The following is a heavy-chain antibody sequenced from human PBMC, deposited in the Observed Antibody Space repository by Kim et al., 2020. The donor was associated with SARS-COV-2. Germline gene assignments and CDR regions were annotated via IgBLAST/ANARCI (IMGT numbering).Heavy chain of an antibody. CDR2: INPNSGGT. CDR3: ARDRGSGSYYPWFDP. CDR1: GYTFTGYY. D-gene: IGHD3-10*01. V-gene: IGHV1-2*02. Sequence: ASVKVSCKASGYTFTGYYMHWVRQAPGQGLEWMGWINPNSGGTNYAQKFQGRVTMIRDTSISTAYMELSRLRSDDTAVYYCARDRGSGSYYPWFDPWGQGTLVTVSS. J-gene: IGHJ5*02.